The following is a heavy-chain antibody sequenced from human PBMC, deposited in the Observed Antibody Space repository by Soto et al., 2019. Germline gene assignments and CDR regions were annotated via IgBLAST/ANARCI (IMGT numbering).Heavy chain of an antibody. Sequence: SGPTLVNPTQTLTLTCTFSGFSLSTSGMCVSWIRQPPGKALEWLARIDWDDDKYYSTSLKTRFTISKDTSKNQVVLTMTNMDPVDTATYYCARGLSIAAGSVDYWGQGTLVTVPQ. CDR1: GFSLSTSGMC. CDR2: IDWDDDK. V-gene: IGHV2-70*11. CDR3: ARGLSIAAGSVDY. D-gene: IGHD6-13*01. J-gene: IGHJ4*02.